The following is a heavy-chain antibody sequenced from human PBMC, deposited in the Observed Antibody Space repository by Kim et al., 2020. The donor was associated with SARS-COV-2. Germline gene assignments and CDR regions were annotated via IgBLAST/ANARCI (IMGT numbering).Heavy chain of an antibody. Sequence: GNTYYADSLKGRFTISRDNSKTTLYLQMNSLRAEDTAVYYCAKGGFEPFDYWGQGTPVTVSS. J-gene: IGHJ4*02. D-gene: IGHD3-9*01. V-gene: IGHV3-23*01. CDR3: AKGGFEPFDY. CDR2: GNT.